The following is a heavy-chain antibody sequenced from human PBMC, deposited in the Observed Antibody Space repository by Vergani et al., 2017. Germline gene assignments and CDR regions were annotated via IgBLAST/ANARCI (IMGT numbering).Heavy chain of an antibody. CDR2: IYYSGST. V-gene: IGHV4-61*01. J-gene: IGHJ5*02. CDR1: GGSVSSGSYY. CDR3: ARGGEXFDP. Sequence: QVQLQESGPGLVKPSETLSLTCTVSGGSVSSGSYYWSWIRQPPGKGLEWIGYIYYSGSTNYNPSLKSRDTISVDTSKNQFSLKLSSVTAADTAVYYCARGGEXFDPWGQGTLVTVSS. D-gene: IGHD3-16*01.